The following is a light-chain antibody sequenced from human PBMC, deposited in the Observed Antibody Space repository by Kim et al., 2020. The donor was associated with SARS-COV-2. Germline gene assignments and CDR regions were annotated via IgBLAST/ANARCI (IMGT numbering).Light chain of an antibody. CDR3: QKYGDSVPFT. V-gene: IGKV3-20*01. Sequence: PGQTAHLFCRASERLSTSDVGWYQQRPGQAPRLVMSSTSTRATGIPDRFVGGGSGTAFTLTISRLEPEDVAVYYCQKYGDSVPFTFGGGTKVDIK. J-gene: IGKJ4*01. CDR1: ERLSTSD. CDR2: STS.